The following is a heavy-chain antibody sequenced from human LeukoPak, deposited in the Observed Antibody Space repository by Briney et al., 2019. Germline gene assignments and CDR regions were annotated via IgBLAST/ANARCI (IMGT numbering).Heavy chain of an antibody. CDR2: MNPNSGNT. CDR1: GYTFTSYD. J-gene: IGHJ5*02. Sequence: ASVKVSCKASGYTFTSYDINWVRQATGQGLEWMGWMNPNSGNTGYAQKFQGRVTMTRDTSTSTVYMELSSLRSEDTAVYYCARDRKGGSGSYYYNWFDPWGQGTLVTVSS. D-gene: IGHD3-10*01. V-gene: IGHV1-8*01. CDR3: ARDRKGGSGSYYYNWFDP.